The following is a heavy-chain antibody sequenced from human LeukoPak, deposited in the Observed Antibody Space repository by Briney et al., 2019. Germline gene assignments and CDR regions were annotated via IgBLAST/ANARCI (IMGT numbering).Heavy chain of an antibody. CDR2: ISSTGNNM. Sequence: GGSLRLSCAASGFTFTIYTMNWVRQAPGGGLEWVSSISSTGNNMYYADSVKGRFTISRDNAKVSLYLEMNSLRAEDTAAYYCARGLRRGDYWGQGTLVTVSS. D-gene: IGHD4-17*01. CDR1: GFTFTIYT. CDR3: ARGLRRGDY. J-gene: IGHJ4*02. V-gene: IGHV3-21*01.